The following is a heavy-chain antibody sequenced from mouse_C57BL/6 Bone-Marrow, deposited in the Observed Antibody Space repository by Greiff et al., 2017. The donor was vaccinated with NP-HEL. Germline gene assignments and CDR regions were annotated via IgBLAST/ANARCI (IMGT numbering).Heavy chain of an antibody. J-gene: IGHJ3*01. CDR3: ARRGSDGYSWFAY. Sequence: QVQLKESGPELVKPGASVKISCKASGYAFSSSWMNWVKQRPGKGLEWIGRIYPGDGDTNYNGKFKGKATLTADKSSSTAYMQLSSLTSEDSAVYFCARRGSDGYSWFAYWGQGTLVTVSA. CDR2: IYPGDGDT. D-gene: IGHD2-3*01. CDR1: GYAFSSSW. V-gene: IGHV1-82*01.